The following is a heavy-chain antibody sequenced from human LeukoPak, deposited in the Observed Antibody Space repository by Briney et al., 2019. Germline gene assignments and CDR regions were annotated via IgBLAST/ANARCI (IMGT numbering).Heavy chain of an antibody. J-gene: IGHJ4*02. D-gene: IGHD3-10*01. CDR1: GFTFSSYA. CDR2: ISGSGGGT. CDR3: GKLLYSSGMYHFDY. Sequence: GGSLRLSCAASGFTFSSYAMSWVRQPPGKGLAWVSTISGSGGGTYYADSVKGRFTISRDNSKNTLYLQMNSLRAEDTAVFYCGKLLYSSGMYHFDYWGQGTLVTVS. V-gene: IGHV3-23*01.